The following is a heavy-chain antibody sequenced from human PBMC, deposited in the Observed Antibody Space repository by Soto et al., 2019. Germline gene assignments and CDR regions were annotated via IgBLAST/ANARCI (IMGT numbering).Heavy chain of an antibody. Sequence: ASLKVSFKASGYTFTIYGINWVRQAPGQGLKLMGCISAYNGNTNYQQKIQVRVTMTTDTSTSTDYMELRSLRSEDTAVYYCPRDLGSPQLVAYDGMDVWG. D-gene: IGHD6-13*01. CDR3: PRDLGSPQLVAYDGMDV. CDR1: GYTFTIYG. CDR2: ISAYNGNT. J-gene: IGHJ6*01. V-gene: IGHV1-18*01.